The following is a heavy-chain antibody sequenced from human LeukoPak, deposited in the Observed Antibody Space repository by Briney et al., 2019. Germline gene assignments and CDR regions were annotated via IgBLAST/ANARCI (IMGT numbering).Heavy chain of an antibody. CDR1: GFTFSSYG. J-gene: IGHJ3*02. CDR3: AKSRSGYYQLAFDI. D-gene: IGHD3-22*01. Sequence: PGGSLRLSCAASGFTFSSYGMHWVRQAPGKGLEWVEFIRYDGSNKYYADSVKGRFTISRDNSKNTLYLQMNSLRAEDTAVYYCAKSRSGYYQLAFDIWGQGTMVTVSS. CDR2: IRYDGSNK. V-gene: IGHV3-30*02.